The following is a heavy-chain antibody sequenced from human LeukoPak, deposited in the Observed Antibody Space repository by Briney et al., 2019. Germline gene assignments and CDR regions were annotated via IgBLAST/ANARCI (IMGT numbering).Heavy chain of an antibody. D-gene: IGHD2-15*01. V-gene: IGHV3-11*04. CDR3: ARPTPSTHLPDY. CDR2: ISGSGSAI. J-gene: IGHJ4*02. CDR1: GFTFTTSL. Sequence: GGSLRLSCAASGFTFTTSLMSWVRQAPGKGLEWVSYISGSGSAIHYADSVKGRFIISRDNAKNSLYLQMNSLRAEDTAVYYCARPTPSTHLPDYWGQGTLVTVSS.